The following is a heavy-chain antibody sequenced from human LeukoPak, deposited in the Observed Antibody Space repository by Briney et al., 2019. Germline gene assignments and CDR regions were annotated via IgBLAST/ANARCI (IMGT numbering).Heavy chain of an antibody. V-gene: IGHV3-15*06. J-gene: IGHJ4*02. CDR2: IKRNFEGATQ. Sequence: GGSLRLSCAASGFILGNAWMSWVRQAPGKGLEWVGHIKRNFEGATQHYAASVKGRFSISKDESKNIVFLQMSSLKTEDTAVYFCTTEGFTYGHHSFDSWGQGTLVTVSS. D-gene: IGHD5-18*01. CDR1: GFILGNAW. CDR3: TTEGFTYGHHSFDS.